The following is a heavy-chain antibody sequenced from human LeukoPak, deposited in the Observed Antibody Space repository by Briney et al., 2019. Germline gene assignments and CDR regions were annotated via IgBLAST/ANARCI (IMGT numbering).Heavy chain of an antibody. CDR1: GFTFSSYG. Sequence: GRSLRLSCAASGFTFSSYGMHWVRQAPGKGLEWVAVISYDGSNKYYADSVKGRFTISRDNSKNTLYRQMNSLRAEERAVYYCAKDDAYLTQLLCLHCDYWGQGTLVTVSS. J-gene: IGHJ4*02. D-gene: IGHD2-2*01. CDR3: AKDDAYLTQLLCLHCDY. CDR2: ISYDGSNK. V-gene: IGHV3-30*18.